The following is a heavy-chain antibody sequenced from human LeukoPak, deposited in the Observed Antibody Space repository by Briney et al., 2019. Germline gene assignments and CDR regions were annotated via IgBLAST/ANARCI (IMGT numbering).Heavy chain of an antibody. D-gene: IGHD2-21*01. J-gene: IGHJ4*02. CDR3: ARDLGGDSIAFDY. CDR2: ISYDGSNK. CDR1: GFTFSSYA. Sequence: GGSLRLSCAASGFTFSSYAMHWVRQAPGKGLEWVAVISYDGSNKYYADYVKGRFTISRDNSNNTLYLQMNSLRAEDTAVYYCARDLGGDSIAFDYWGQGTLVTVSS. V-gene: IGHV3-30*04.